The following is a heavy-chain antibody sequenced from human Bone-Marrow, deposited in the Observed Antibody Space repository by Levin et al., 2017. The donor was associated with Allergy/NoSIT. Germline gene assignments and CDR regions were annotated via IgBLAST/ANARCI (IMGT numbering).Heavy chain of an antibody. V-gene: IGHV1-18*01. Sequence: ASVKVSCKASGYNYLDYAITWVRQAPGQGLEWMGSIVGYNGDTDYAQKFRGRVTMTRDTSTRTAYMEVRSLRPDDTAVFYCARVQGIVAEPPATTHYGMDVWGQGTTVIVSS. D-gene: IGHD2-2*01. CDR3: ARVQGIVAEPPATTHYGMDV. J-gene: IGHJ6*02. CDR2: IVGYNGDT. CDR1: GYNYLDYA.